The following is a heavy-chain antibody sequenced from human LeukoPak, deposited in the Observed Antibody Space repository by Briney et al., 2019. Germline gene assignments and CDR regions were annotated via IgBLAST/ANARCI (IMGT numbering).Heavy chain of an antibody. J-gene: IGHJ3*02. CDR3: ARDTRSGSYTTSLRAFDI. CDR2: IIPIFGTP. D-gene: IGHD1-26*01. CDR1: GDTFSSYA. V-gene: IGHV1-69*05. Sequence: SVKVSCKASGDTFSSYAISWVRKAPGQGLEWMGGIIPIFGTPNYAQKFQGRVTITTDESTSTAYMELSSLRSEDTAVYYCARDTRSGSYTTSLRAFDIWGQGTMVTVSS.